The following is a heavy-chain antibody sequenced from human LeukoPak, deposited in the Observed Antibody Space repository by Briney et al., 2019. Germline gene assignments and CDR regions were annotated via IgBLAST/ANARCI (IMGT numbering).Heavy chain of an antibody. Sequence: PSGTLSLTCTVSGFSITSGYFWGWIRQPPGKGLEWIGNVYTTGAGSTYHNPSLKSRVTVSSDTSKNQVSLKLNSVTAADTAVYYCARGQIYDYWTPVSWKFDLWGRGTLVTVSS. V-gene: IGHV4-38-2*02. CDR3: ARGQIYDYWTPVSWKFDL. D-gene: IGHD3-3*01. CDR1: GFSITSGYF. CDR2: VYTTGAGST. J-gene: IGHJ2*01.